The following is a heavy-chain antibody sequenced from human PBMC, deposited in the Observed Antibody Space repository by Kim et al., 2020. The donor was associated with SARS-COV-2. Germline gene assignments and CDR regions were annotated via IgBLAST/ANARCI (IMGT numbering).Heavy chain of an antibody. D-gene: IGHD1-26*01. J-gene: IGHJ4*02. V-gene: IGHV5-51*01. CDR3: ARQVGATKIDY. Sequence: TYSPSFTGQVTISADKPISTAYLQWSSLKASDTAMYYCARQVGATKIDYWGQGTLVTVSS.